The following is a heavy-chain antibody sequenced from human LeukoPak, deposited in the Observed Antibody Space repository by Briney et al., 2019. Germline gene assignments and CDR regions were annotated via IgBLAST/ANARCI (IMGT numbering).Heavy chain of an antibody. V-gene: IGHV3-74*01. J-gene: IGHJ5*02. CDR3: ARDRPHNWFDP. CDR1: GIAFSNHW. CDR2: INNDGSYA. Sequence: GGSLRLSCAASGIAFSNHWMHWVRQAPGKGLEWVSWINNDGSYAVYADSVRARFTISRDNAKNTLYLQMNSLRPEDTAVYYCARDRPHNWFDPWGQGTLVAVSS.